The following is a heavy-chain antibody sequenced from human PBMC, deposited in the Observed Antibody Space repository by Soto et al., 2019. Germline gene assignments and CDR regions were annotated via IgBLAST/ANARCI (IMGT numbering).Heavy chain of an antibody. D-gene: IGHD3-22*01. V-gene: IGHV1-46*01. CDR3: ASCVRSEYYYDSSGYCDY. CDR2: INPSVGSA. Sequence: SVKVSCKASGYTFTSYYMHWVRQVPGQGLEWLGIINPSVGSASYAKKFQGRVTTTADKSTITAYMELSGLRSEEKAVYYCASCVRSEYYYDSSGYCDYWGQGTLVTVS. J-gene: IGHJ4*02. CDR1: GYTFTSYY.